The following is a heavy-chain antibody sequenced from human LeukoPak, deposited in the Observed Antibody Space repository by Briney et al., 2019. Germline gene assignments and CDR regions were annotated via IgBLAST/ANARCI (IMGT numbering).Heavy chain of an antibody. Sequence: EGSLRLSCSASGFTFSTYAMHWVRRAPGKGLEFVSAISGNGGSTYYADSVKGRFTISRDNSKNTLYLQMSSLRAEDTAVYYCVQGGNYYGSGTYLHYWGQGTLVTVSS. CDR2: ISGNGGST. J-gene: IGHJ4*02. CDR3: VQGGNYYGSGTYLHY. D-gene: IGHD3-10*01. V-gene: IGHV3-64D*09. CDR1: GFTFSTYA.